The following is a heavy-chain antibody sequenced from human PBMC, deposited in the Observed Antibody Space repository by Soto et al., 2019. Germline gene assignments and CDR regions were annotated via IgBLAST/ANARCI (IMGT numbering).Heavy chain of an antibody. CDR2: IRSKAYGGTT. V-gene: IGHV3-49*04. Sequence: GGSLRLSCTASGFTFGDYAMSWVRQAPGKGLEWVGFIRSKAYGGTTEYAASVKGRFTISRDDSKSIAYLQMNSLKTEDTAVYYCNRDFGVVIKLDYWGQGTLVTVSS. J-gene: IGHJ4*02. CDR1: GFTFGDYA. D-gene: IGHD3-3*01. CDR3: NRDFGVVIKLDY.